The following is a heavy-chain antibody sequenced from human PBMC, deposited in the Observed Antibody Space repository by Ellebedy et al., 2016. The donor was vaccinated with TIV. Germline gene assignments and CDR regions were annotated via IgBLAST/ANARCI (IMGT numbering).Heavy chain of an antibody. CDR1: GFTVSSNY. J-gene: IGHJ4*02. CDR2: IYSGGST. CDR3: AREGTTVTTLDY. Sequence: PGGSLRLSCAASGFTVSSNYISWVRHSPGKGLEWVSVIYSGGSTYYADSVKGRFTISRDNSKNTLYLQMNSLRAEDTAVYYGAREGTTVTTLDYWGQGTLVTVSS. V-gene: IGHV3-66*01. D-gene: IGHD4-17*01.